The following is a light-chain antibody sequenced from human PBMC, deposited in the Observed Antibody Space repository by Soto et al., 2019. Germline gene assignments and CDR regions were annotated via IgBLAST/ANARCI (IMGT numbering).Light chain of an antibody. CDR2: WAY. Sequence: DIVMTQSPDSLAVSLGERATINCKSSQSVLSSSKNKNCLAWYQQKSGQPHKLLIYWAYTRESGVHDRFSGSGSGTDFTLTISSLQAEDVAVYYCKHYYSIPWTFGQGTKVDIK. V-gene: IGKV4-1*01. CDR3: KHYYSIPWT. J-gene: IGKJ1*01. CDR1: QSVLSSSKNKNC.